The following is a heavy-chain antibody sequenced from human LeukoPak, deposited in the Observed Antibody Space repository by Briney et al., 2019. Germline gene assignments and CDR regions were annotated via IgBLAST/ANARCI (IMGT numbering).Heavy chain of an antibody. Sequence: SVKVSCKASGGTFSSYAISWVRQAPGQGLEWMGGIIPIFGTANYAQKFQGRVTITTDESTSTAYMELSSLRSEDTAVYHCARVGGHDYGDYAFDYWGQGTLVTVSS. D-gene: IGHD4-17*01. CDR2: IIPIFGTA. CDR3: ARVGGHDYGDYAFDY. CDR1: GGTFSSYA. J-gene: IGHJ4*02. V-gene: IGHV1-69*05.